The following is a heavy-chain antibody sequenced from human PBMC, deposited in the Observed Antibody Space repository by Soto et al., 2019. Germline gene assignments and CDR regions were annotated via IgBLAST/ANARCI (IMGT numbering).Heavy chain of an antibody. CDR2: VHYDGTKK. V-gene: IGHV3-33*01. J-gene: IGHJ6*02. Sequence: GGSLRLSCAPSGFTFRSYVMHWVRQAPGKGLEWVAVVHYDGTKKYYADSVRGRFTISRDNSENILYLQMNSLRPDDTAVYFCARETSYDFWSGPQTMDVWGQGTTVTVSS. D-gene: IGHD3-3*01. CDR3: ARETSYDFWSGPQTMDV. CDR1: GFTFRSYV.